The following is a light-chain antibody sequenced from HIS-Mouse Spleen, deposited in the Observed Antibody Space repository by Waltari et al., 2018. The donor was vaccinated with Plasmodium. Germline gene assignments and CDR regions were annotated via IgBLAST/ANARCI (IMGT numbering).Light chain of an antibody. CDR1: SSDVGSYKL. J-gene: IGLJ2*01. CDR3: SSYAGSNNLV. Sequence: QSALTQPASVSGSPGQSITISCTGTSSDVGSYKLVSWYQQHPGKAPKLMLYEGSKRPSGVSNRFSGSKSGNTASLTISGLQAEDEADYYCSSYAGSNNLVFGGGTKLTVL. CDR2: EGS. V-gene: IGLV2-23*01.